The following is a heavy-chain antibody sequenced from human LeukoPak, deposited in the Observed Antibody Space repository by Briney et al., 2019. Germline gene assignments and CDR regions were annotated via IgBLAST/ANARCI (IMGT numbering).Heavy chain of an antibody. D-gene: IGHD2-15*01. CDR3: ARAYCSGSSCDSFDY. CDR2: VYYGGST. V-gene: IGHV4-39*07. J-gene: IGHJ4*02. Sequence: SETLSLTCTVSGGSISSSTYYWAWIRQPPGKGLEWIGSVYYGGSTYYNPSLKSRATISVDTSKNQFSLQLTSVTAADTAVYYCARAYCSGSSCDSFDYWGQGTLVTVSS. CDR1: GGSISSSTYY.